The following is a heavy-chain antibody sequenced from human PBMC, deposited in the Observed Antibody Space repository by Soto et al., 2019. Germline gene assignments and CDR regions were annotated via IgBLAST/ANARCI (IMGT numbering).Heavy chain of an antibody. Sequence: PAETLSLTCVVSGRSITSSYYYWAWIGQPPGKGLEWIGSIYYRGNTFYNPSLKSRITMSVDTSKNQFSLKVTSLTATDTALYICAGQGPVGATTRRFDPWGQGTLVTVSS. V-gene: IGHV4-39*01. D-gene: IGHD1-26*01. J-gene: IGHJ5*02. CDR3: AGQGPVGATTRRFDP. CDR2: IYYRGNT. CDR1: GRSITSSYYY.